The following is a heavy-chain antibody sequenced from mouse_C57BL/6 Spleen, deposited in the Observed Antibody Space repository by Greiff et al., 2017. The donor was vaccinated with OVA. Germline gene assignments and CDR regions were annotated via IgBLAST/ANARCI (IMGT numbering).Heavy chain of an antibody. CDR3: TAGSDSCRYFDV. V-gene: IGHV14-4*01. Sequence: VQLQQSGAELVRPGASVKLSCTASGFNIKDDYMHWVKQRPEQGLEWIGWIDPENGDTEYASKFQGKATIPADTSSNTAYLQLRSLTSEDTAVDYCTAGSDSCRYFDVWGTGTTVTVSS. J-gene: IGHJ1*03. CDR1: GFNIKDDY. CDR2: IDPENGDT. D-gene: IGHD1-1*01.